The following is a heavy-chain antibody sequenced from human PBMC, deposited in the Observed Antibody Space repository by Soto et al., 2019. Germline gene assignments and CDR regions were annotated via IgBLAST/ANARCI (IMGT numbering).Heavy chain of an antibody. Sequence: SETLSLTCAVSGYSISSGYYWGWVRQPPGKGLEWIGSIYQSGTTHCNPSLKSRVTISLDMSKNQFSLNLSSVTAADTAVYYCARDFGYSYGAFDYWGQGTLVTVSS. J-gene: IGHJ4*02. CDR3: ARDFGYSYGAFDY. D-gene: IGHD5-18*01. V-gene: IGHV4-38-2*02. CDR1: GYSISSGYY. CDR2: IYQSGTT.